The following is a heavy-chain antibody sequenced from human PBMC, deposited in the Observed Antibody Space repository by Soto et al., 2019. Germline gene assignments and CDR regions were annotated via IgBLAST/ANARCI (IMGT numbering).Heavy chain of an antibody. J-gene: IGHJ4*02. V-gene: IGHV3-23*01. CDR3: ARWSYLDY. CDR2: ISGSDGKT. CDR1: GFSFGSYA. D-gene: IGHD3-3*01. Sequence: XGSLRLSCSAAGFSFGSYALSWVRQAPGKGLEWVSTISGSDGKTFYADSVKGRFSISRDTSQNTLYLQMNSLRADDTAIYYCARWSYLDYWGQGTRVTVSS.